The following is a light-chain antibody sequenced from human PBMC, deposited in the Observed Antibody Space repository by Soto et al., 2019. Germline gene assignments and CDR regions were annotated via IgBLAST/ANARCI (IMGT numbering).Light chain of an antibody. CDR3: SSYTTNSTLVV. V-gene: IGLV2-14*01. J-gene: IGLJ2*01. CDR2: EVT. CDR1: SSDVGGYGF. Sequence: QSALTQAASVSGSPGQSITISCTGTSSDVGGYGFVSWYQQHPGKAPTLIIYEVTHRPSGVSNRFSGSKSGNTASLTISGLQAEDEADYFCSSYTTNSTLVVFGGGTKLTVL.